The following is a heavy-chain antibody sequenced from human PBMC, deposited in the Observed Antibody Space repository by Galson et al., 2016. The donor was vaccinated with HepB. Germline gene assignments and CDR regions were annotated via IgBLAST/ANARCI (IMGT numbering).Heavy chain of an antibody. CDR3: ARSVNEAFDI. D-gene: IGHD1-1*01. CDR1: GDSITSSGYF. V-gene: IGHV4-39*01. Sequence: ETLSLTCNVSGDSITSSGYFWGWIRQPPGKGLEWIGAISYRGTTYDYPSLKNRLTVSVDTSKNQFSLKLSSVTAADTAVYYCARSVNEAFDIWGQGTMVTVSS. CDR2: ISYRGTT. J-gene: IGHJ3*02.